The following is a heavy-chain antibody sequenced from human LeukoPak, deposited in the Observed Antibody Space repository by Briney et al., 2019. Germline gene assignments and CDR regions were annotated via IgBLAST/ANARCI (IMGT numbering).Heavy chain of an antibody. J-gene: IGHJ6*02. V-gene: IGHV1-46*01. D-gene: IGHD3-9*01. Sequence: ASVKVSCKASGYTFTSYYMHWVRQAPGQGLEWMGIINPSGGSTSYAQKFQGRVTMTRDTSTSTVYMELSSLRSEDTAVYYCAKVFFSWSDYDILTGYYNIYGMDVWGQGTTVTVSS. CDR1: GYTFTSYY. CDR3: AKVFFSWSDYDILTGYYNIYGMDV. CDR2: INPSGGST.